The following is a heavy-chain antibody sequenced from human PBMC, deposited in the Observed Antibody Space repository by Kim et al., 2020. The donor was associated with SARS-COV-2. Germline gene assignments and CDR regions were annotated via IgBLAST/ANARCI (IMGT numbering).Heavy chain of an antibody. V-gene: IGHV3-72*01. Sequence: GGSLRLSCAASGFTFSDHYMDWVRQAPGKGLEWVGRTRNKANSYTTEYAASVKGRFTISRDDSKNSLYLQMNSLKTEDTAVYYCARGLSAAVAGTEYYFDYWGQGTLVTVSS. CDR2: TRNKANSYTT. CDR3: ARGLSAAVAGTEYYFDY. J-gene: IGHJ4*02. CDR1: GFTFSDHY. D-gene: IGHD6-19*01.